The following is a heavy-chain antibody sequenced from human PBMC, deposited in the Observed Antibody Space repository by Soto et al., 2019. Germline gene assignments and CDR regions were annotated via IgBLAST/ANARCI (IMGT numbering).Heavy chain of an antibody. CDR1: GGSISRYY. CDR3: ARSLYSGSYTNWFDP. V-gene: IGHV4-59*01. J-gene: IGHJ5*02. CDR2: IYYSGST. D-gene: IGHD1-26*01. Sequence: ASETLSLTCTVSGGSISRYYWSWIRQPPGKGLEYIGYIYYSGSTNYNPSLKSRVTISVDTSKNQFSLKLSSVTAADTAVYYCARSLYSGSYTNWFDPWGQGTLVTVSS.